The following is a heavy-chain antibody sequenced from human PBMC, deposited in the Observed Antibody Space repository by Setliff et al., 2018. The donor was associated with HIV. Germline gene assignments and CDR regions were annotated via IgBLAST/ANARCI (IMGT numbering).Heavy chain of an antibody. J-gene: IGHJ3*01. CDR1: GFTFSSYW. D-gene: IGHD5-12*01. Sequence: SLKIPCSASGFTFSSYWMTWVRQPPGKGLEWVANIKQDGNEEDYLDSVKGRFTISRDNAKNSLYLQMNTLRAEDSAVYYCVKSQSQWLRFDVFDLWGQGTMVTVSS. V-gene: IGHV3-7*05. CDR2: IKQDGNEE. CDR3: VKSQSQWLRFDVFDL.